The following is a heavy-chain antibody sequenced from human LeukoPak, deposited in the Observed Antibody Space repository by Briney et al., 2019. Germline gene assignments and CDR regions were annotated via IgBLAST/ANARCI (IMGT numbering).Heavy chain of an antibody. V-gene: IGHV1-24*01. Sequence: ASVKVSCKVSGYTLTELSMHWVRQAPGKGLEWMGGFDPEDGETIYAQKFQGRVTMTEDTSTDTAYMELSSLRSEGTAVYYCATDLVYYDSSGYGLDYWGQGTLVTVSS. J-gene: IGHJ4*02. D-gene: IGHD3-22*01. CDR1: GYTLTELS. CDR3: ATDLVYYDSSGYGLDY. CDR2: FDPEDGET.